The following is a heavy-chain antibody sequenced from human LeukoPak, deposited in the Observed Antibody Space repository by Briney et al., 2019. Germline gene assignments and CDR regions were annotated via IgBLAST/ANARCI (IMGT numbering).Heavy chain of an antibody. Sequence: GGSLRLSCAASGFTFSSYAMSWVRQAPGKGLEWVSAISGSGGSTYYADSVKGRFTTSRDNSKNTLHLQMNSPRAEDTAVYYCAKDLRGYSYGRGYWGQGTLVTVSS. V-gene: IGHV3-23*01. CDR1: GFTFSSYA. D-gene: IGHD5-18*01. J-gene: IGHJ4*02. CDR2: ISGSGGST. CDR3: AKDLRGYSYGRGY.